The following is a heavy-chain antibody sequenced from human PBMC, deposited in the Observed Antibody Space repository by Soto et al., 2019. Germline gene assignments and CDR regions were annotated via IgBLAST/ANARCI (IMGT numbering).Heavy chain of an antibody. D-gene: IGHD3-3*01. CDR1: GFTFSSYG. CDR3: ARNYDFWSGYFDP. J-gene: IGHJ5*02. V-gene: IGHV3-33*01. CDR2: IWYDGSNK. Sequence: QVQLVESGGGVVQPGRSLRLSCAASGFTFSSYGMHWVRQAPGKGLEWVAVIWYDGSNKYYADSVKGRFTISRDNSKNTLYLKMNSLRAEDTAVYYCARNYDFWSGYFDPWGQGTLVTVSS.